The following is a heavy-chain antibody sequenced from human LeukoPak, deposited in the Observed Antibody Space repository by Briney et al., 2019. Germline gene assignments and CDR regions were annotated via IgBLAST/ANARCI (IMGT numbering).Heavy chain of an antibody. J-gene: IGHJ4*02. D-gene: IGHD2-21*01. V-gene: IGHV1-3*01. Sequence: GASVKVSCKASGYTFTKYVVHWVRQAPGQRPKWWGGFNVGNGDTKYSQNFQERATITRDTSANTAYMELSSLTSEDTALYYCARDDCGDTCYPGGYWGQGTLVTVSS. CDR1: GYTFTKYV. CDR2: FNVGNGDT. CDR3: ARDDCGDTCYPGGY.